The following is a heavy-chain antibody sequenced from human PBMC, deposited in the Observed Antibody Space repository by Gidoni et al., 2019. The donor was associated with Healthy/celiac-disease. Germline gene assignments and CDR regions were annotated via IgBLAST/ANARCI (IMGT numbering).Heavy chain of an antibody. V-gene: IGHV4-34*01. Sequence: QVQLQQWGAGLLKPSATLSLNCAVYGGSFSGYYWSWIRQPPGKGLEWIGEINHSGSTNYNPSLKSRVTISVDTSKNQFSLKLSSVTAADTAVYYCARGDFSINGEAFDIWGQGTMVTVSS. CDR3: ARGDFSINGEAFDI. J-gene: IGHJ3*02. CDR1: GGSFSGYY. CDR2: INHSGST.